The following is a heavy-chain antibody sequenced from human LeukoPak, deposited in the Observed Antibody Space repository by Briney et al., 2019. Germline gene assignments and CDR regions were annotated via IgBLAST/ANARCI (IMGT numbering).Heavy chain of an antibody. CDR3: ARDALYYYGSGSYQL. CDR2: IYYSGST. V-gene: IGHV4-30-4*01. CDR1: GGSISNGDYY. D-gene: IGHD3-10*01. J-gene: IGHJ4*02. Sequence: SETLSLTCTVSGGSISNGDYYWSWIRQPPGKGLEWIGYIYYSGSTYYNPSLKSRVTISVDTSKNQFSLKLNSVTAADTAVYYCARDALYYYGSGSYQLWGQGTLVTVSS.